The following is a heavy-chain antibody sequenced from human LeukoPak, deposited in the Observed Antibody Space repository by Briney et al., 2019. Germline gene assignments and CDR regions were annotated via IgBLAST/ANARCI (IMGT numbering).Heavy chain of an antibody. CDR2: FDPEDGET. V-gene: IGHV1-24*01. CDR1: GYTLTELS. Sequence: ASVKVSCKVSGYTLTELSMHWVRQAPGKGLEWMGGFDPEDGETIYAQKFQGRVTMTENTSTDTAYMEPSSLRSEDTAVYYCATRATVTTGYDYWGQGTLVTVSS. CDR3: ATRATVTTGYDY. J-gene: IGHJ4*02. D-gene: IGHD4-17*01.